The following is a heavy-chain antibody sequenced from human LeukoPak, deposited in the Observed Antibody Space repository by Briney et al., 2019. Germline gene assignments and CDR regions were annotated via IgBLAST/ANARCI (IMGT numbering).Heavy chain of an antibody. CDR1: GYSLTSYW. J-gene: IGHJ4*02. CDR2: IYPGDSDT. D-gene: IGHD3-22*01. V-gene: IGHV5-51*01. Sequence: GESLKISWKGSGYSLTSYWIGWVRQMPGKGLEWMGIIYPGDSDTRYSPSFQGQVTISADKSISTAYLQWSSLKASDTAMYYCARQSADYYDSSGYYDYWGQGTLVTVSS. CDR3: ARQSADYYDSSGYYDY.